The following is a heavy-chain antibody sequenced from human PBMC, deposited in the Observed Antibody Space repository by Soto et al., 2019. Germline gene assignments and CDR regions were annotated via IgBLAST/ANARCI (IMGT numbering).Heavy chain of an antibody. D-gene: IGHD3-22*01. J-gene: IGHJ4*02. CDR2: IRGSGDTT. CDR1: GFSFSSYA. V-gene: IGHV3-23*01. CDR3: AKGEYYDSTCFYSFDY. Sequence: GGSLRLSCGASGFSFSSYAMTWVRQVPGKGLEWVSGIRGSGDTTYYADSVKGRFTISRDKSKNTLYLQMNSLTAEDTAVFFFAKGEYYDSTCFYSFDYWGQGILVTVSS.